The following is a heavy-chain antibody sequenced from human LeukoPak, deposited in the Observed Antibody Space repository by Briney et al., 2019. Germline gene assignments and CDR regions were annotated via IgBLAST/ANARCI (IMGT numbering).Heavy chain of an antibody. Sequence: GGSLRLSCAASGFTLSTYWMHWVRQAPGKGLVWVSRINPDGSKTSYADSVKGRFTISRDNSKNTLYLQMNSLRAEDTAVYYCAKDLATEGLVDYWGQGTLVTVSS. CDR3: AKDLATEGLVDY. CDR2: INPDGSKT. CDR1: GFTLSTYW. V-gene: IGHV3-74*01. J-gene: IGHJ4*02. D-gene: IGHD5-12*01.